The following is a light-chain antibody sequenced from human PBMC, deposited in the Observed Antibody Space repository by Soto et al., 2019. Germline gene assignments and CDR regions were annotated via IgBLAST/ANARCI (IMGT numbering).Light chain of an antibody. CDR1: SSNIGAGYG. Sequence: QSVLTQPPSVSGAPGQRVSISCTGSSSNIGAGYGVHWYQQLPGAAPKLLIYVNDNRPSGVPDRFSGSKSGASASLAITGLQAEDEADYYCQSYDSILSVVFGGGTKLTVL. J-gene: IGLJ2*01. CDR2: VND. V-gene: IGLV1-40*01. CDR3: QSYDSILSVV.